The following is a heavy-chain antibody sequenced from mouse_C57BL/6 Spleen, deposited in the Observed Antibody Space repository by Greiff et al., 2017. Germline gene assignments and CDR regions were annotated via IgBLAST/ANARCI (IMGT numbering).Heavy chain of an antibody. D-gene: IGHD1-1*01. CDR3: TTDYYGSSYSYYAMDY. CDR1: GFNIKDAY. CDR2: IDPENGDT. Sequence: EVQLQQSGAELVRPGASVKLSCTASGFNIKDAYMHWVKQRPEQGLEWIGWIDPENGDTEYASKFQGKATITADTSSNTAYLQLSSLTSEDTAVYYCTTDYYGSSYSYYAMDYWGQGTSVTVSS. J-gene: IGHJ4*01. V-gene: IGHV14-4*01.